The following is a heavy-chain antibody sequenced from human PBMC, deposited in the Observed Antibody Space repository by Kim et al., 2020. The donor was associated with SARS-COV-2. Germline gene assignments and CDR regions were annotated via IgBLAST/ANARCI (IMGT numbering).Heavy chain of an antibody. CDR1: GFTFSSYS. D-gene: IGHD3-10*01. Sequence: GGSLRLSCAASGFTFSSYSMNWVRQAPGKGLEWVSYISSSSSTIYYADSVKGRFTISRDNAKNSLYLQMNSMRDEDTAVYYCATFEQPGGLNWFDPWGQGTLVTVSS. CDR3: ATFEQPGGLNWFDP. V-gene: IGHV3-48*02. CDR2: ISSSSSTI. J-gene: IGHJ5*02.